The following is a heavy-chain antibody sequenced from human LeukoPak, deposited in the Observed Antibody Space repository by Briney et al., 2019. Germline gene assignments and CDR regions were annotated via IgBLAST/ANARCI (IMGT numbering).Heavy chain of an antibody. Sequence: GGSLRLSCAASGFTFSSYAMNWVRQAPGKGLEWVSTISGSGGSTYYADSVKGRFTISRDNSKNTLFLQMNSLRAEDTAVYYCAKEEYFYGSGFDYWGQGTLVTVSS. D-gene: IGHD3-10*01. CDR3: AKEEYFYGSGFDY. V-gene: IGHV3-23*01. J-gene: IGHJ4*02. CDR2: ISGSGGST. CDR1: GFTFSSYA.